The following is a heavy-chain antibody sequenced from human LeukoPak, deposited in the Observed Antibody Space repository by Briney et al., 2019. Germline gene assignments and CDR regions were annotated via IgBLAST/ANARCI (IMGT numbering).Heavy chain of an antibody. CDR2: IFYSGST. J-gene: IGHJ4*02. V-gene: IGHV4-59*11. D-gene: IGHD6-13*01. Sequence: SETLSLTCTVSGGSISGHHWSWIRQPPGKGLGWIGNIFYSGSTNYNPSLESRVTMAVDTSRNQFSLKLSSVTAADTAVYYCARVSSSWFYFDYWGQGTLVTVSS. CDR1: GGSISGHH. CDR3: ARVSSSWFYFDY.